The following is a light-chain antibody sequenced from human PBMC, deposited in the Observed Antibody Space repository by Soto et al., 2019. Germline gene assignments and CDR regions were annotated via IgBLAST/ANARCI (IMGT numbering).Light chain of an antibody. J-gene: IGLJ2*01. CDR2: DVS. Sequence: QSVLTQPRSVSGSPGQSVTISCTGTSSDVGGYNFVSWYQQHPGKAPKVMIYDVSERPSGVPDRFSGSKSGNTASLTISGLQAEDEADYYCSSYAGRYSVVFGGGTQLTVL. CDR3: SSYAGRYSVV. V-gene: IGLV2-11*01. CDR1: SSDVGGYNF.